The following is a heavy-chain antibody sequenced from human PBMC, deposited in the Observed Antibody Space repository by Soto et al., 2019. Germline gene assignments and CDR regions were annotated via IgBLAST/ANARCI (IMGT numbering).Heavy chain of an antibody. CDR2: ISAYNGNT. Sequence: ASVKVSCKASGYTFTSYGISWVRQAPGQGLEWMGWISAYNGNTNYAQKLQGRVTMTTDTSTSTAYMELRSLRSDDTAVYYCARYRQDGSCYLSGCAFDIWGQRTMVTVS. V-gene: IGHV1-18*01. CDR3: ARYRQDGSCYLSGCAFDI. CDR1: GYTFTSYG. J-gene: IGHJ3*02. D-gene: IGHD2-15*01.